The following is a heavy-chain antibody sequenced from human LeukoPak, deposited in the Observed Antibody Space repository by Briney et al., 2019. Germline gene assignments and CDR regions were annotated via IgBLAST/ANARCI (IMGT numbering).Heavy chain of an antibody. J-gene: IGHJ6*03. Sequence: PSETLSLTCAVYGVSFSGYYWSWIRQPPGNGLEGSGEINHSGSTNYNPSLKSIITISVDTSKNQFSLKLSSVTAADTAVYYCARGNVVVVPAAFLSRPYYYYYMEVWGKGTTVTVSS. CDR3: ARGNVVVVPAAFLSRPYYYYYMEV. D-gene: IGHD2-2*01. V-gene: IGHV4-34*01. CDR1: GVSFSGYY. CDR2: INHSGST.